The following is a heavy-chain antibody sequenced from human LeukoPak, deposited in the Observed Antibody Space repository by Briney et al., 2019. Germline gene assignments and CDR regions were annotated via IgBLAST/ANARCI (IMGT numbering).Heavy chain of an antibody. D-gene: IGHD2-2*01. CDR1: GFTLSSYA. CDR2: ISGSGGST. Sequence: GGSLRLSCAASGFTLSSYAMSWVRQAPGKGLEWVSAISGSGGSTYYADSVKGRFTISRDNSKNTLYLQMNSLRAEDTAVYYCAKGGDIVVVPAAMQSGAFDIWGQGTMVTVSS. J-gene: IGHJ3*02. V-gene: IGHV3-23*01. CDR3: AKGGDIVVVPAAMQSGAFDI.